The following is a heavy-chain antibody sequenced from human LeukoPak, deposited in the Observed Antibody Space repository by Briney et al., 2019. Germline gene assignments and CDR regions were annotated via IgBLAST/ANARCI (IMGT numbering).Heavy chain of an antibody. CDR1: GYTFTSYD. CDR2: MNPNSGNT. CDR3: ARGRYFDWLMAGENWFDP. Sequence: ASVKVSCKASGYTFTSYDINWVRQATGQGLEWMGWMNPNSGNTGYAQKFQGRVTMTRNTSISTAYMELSSLRSEDTAVYYCARGRYFDWLMAGENWFDPWGQGTLVTVSS. V-gene: IGHV1-8*01. J-gene: IGHJ5*02. D-gene: IGHD3-9*01.